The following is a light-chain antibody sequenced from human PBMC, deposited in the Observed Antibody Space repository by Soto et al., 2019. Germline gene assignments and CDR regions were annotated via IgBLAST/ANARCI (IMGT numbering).Light chain of an antibody. CDR3: SSYTSSSTLVYV. CDR2: DVS. CDR1: SSDGGGYNY. Sequence: QSALTQPASVSGSPGQSITISCTGTSSDGGGYNYVSWYQQHPGKAPKLMIYDVSNRPSGVSNRFSGSKSGNTASLTISGLQAEDEADYYCSSYTSSSTLVYVFGTGTKVTVL. V-gene: IGLV2-14*01. J-gene: IGLJ1*01.